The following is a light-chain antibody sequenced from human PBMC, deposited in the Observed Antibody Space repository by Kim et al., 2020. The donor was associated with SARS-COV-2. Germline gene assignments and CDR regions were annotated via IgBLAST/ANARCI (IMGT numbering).Light chain of an antibody. Sequence: PDGTVTLTCAAITASVTSSTDPNWFQQTPGHPPGALMCSTCNKHSWTPSRFSGSLLGGKAVLTLSGAQPEDEAVYFCLLYDSGAVLFGGGTNLTVL. J-gene: IGLJ2*01. V-gene: IGLV7-43*01. CDR3: LLYDSGAVL. CDR2: STC. CDR1: TASVTSSTD.